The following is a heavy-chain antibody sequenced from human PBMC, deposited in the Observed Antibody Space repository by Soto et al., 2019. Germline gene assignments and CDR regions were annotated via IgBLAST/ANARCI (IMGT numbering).Heavy chain of an antibody. Sequence: GASVKVSCKDSGYTLTSYGISWVRQATGQGLEWMGLISAYNGNTNYAQKLQGRVTMTTDTSTSTAYMELRSLRSDDTAVYYCARVRGWELPTFPDYWGQGTLVTVSS. CDR3: ARVRGWELPTFPDY. D-gene: IGHD1-26*01. CDR2: ISAYNGNT. CDR1: GYTLTSYG. V-gene: IGHV1-18*01. J-gene: IGHJ4*02.